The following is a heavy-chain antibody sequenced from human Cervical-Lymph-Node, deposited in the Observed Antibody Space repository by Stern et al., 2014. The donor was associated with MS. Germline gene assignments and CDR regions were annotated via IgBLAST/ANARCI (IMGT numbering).Heavy chain of an antibody. CDR3: ARGLLDSENAFDI. J-gene: IGHJ3*02. Sequence: VQLEESGAEVKKPGASVKVSCKASGYTFTSYGISWVRQAPGPGIEWMGWISAYNGNTNYAQKLQGRVTVTTDKSTGTAYMELRSLRSDDTAVYYCARGLLDSENAFDIWGQGTMVTVSS. V-gene: IGHV1-18*01. CDR1: GYTFTSYG. D-gene: IGHD1-26*01. CDR2: ISAYNGNT.